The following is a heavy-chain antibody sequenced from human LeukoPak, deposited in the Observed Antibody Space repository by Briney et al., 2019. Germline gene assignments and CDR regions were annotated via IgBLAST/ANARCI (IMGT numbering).Heavy chain of an antibody. D-gene: IGHD3-16*01. CDR2: ISSSSSYI. J-gene: IGHJ4*02. Sequence: PGGSLRLSCAASGFTFISYSMNWVRQAPGKGLEWVSSISSSSSYIYYADSVKGRFTISRDNAKNSLYLQMNSLRAEDTALYYCARDRLGAMLFFDSWGQGTLVTVSS. V-gene: IGHV3-21*04. CDR1: GFTFISYS. CDR3: ARDRLGAMLFFDS.